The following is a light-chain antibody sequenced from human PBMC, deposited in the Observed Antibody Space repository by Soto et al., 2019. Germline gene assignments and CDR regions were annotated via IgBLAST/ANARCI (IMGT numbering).Light chain of an antibody. CDR3: QQYNNWPRAT. J-gene: IGKJ4*01. V-gene: IGKV3-15*01. CDR1: QSISSN. CDR2: RTA. Sequence: EMVMKQSPATLSVSPGERSTLSCRSSQSISSNLAWYQQKPGQAPRLLMFRTASRATGFPARFSGSGSETEFNLTISSLQSEDFGVYYCQQYNNWPRATFGGGTKVDI.